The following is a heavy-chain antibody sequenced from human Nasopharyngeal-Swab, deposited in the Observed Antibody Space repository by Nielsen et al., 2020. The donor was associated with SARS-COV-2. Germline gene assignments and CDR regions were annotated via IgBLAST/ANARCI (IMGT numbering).Heavy chain of an antibody. D-gene: IGHD4-17*01. Sequence: SETLSLTFTVSGGSISSSGYYWGWIRQPPGKGLERIASIYYSGSTYYNPSLKSRVTILVDTSTNQFFLKLSSVTAADTAVYYCARYPLFYGDTSNDAFDIWGQGTMVTVSS. CDR2: IYYSGST. J-gene: IGHJ3*02. CDR3: ARYPLFYGDTSNDAFDI. V-gene: IGHV4-39*07. CDR1: GGSISSSGYY.